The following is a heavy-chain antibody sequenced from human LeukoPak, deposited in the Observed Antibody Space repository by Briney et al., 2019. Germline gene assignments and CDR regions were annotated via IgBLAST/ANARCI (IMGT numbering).Heavy chain of an antibody. D-gene: IGHD1-20*01. Sequence: PSETLSLTCTVSGGSISSGGYYWSWIRQHPGKGLEWIGYIYYSGSTYYNPSLKSRVTISVDRSKNQFSLKLSSVTAADTAVYYCARAGMITGTTTFDYWGQGTLVTVSS. CDR1: GGSISSGGYY. V-gene: IGHV4-31*03. CDR3: ARAGMITGTTTFDY. J-gene: IGHJ4*02. CDR2: IYYSGST.